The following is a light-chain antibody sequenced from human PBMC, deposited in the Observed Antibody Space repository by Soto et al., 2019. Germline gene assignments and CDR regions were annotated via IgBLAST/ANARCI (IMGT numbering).Light chain of an antibody. Sequence: IPLTQSPSSLSASLGDRVTITWGASQGINTFLAWYQQKKGKAPKLLIYAASTLQSGVPSRFSGSLYGTDFNLTISSLQTEDFATYYCQQLESYPSTFGGGTKVDIK. CDR3: QQLESYPST. CDR1: QGINTF. CDR2: AAS. J-gene: IGKJ4*01. V-gene: IGKV1-9*01.